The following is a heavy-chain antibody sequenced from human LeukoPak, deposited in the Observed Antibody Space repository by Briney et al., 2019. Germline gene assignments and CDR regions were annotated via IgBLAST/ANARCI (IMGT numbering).Heavy chain of an antibody. CDR3: AKSLDY. CDR2: IKQDGTET. Sequence: GGSLRLFCAASGFTLSRSWMDWVRQTPGKGLEWVANIKQDGTETYYVDSARGRFTISRDNAKNSLYLQMDSLRVEDTGIYYCAKSLDYWGQGTLVTVSS. J-gene: IGHJ4*02. V-gene: IGHV3-7*01. CDR1: GFTLSRSW.